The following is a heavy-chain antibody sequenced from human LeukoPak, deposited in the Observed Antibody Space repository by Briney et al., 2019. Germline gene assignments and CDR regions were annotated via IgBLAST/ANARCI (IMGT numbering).Heavy chain of an antibody. D-gene: IGHD6-13*01. Sequence: ASVKVSCKASGYTFSSHYMHWVRQAPGQGLEWMGIINPSGGSTSYAQKFEGRVTLTRDTSTNIVYMEVSSLRSEDTDVYYCARAAATGTHNWFDPWGQGTLVTVSS. J-gene: IGHJ5*02. CDR3: ARAAATGTHNWFDP. V-gene: IGHV1-46*01. CDR1: GYTFSSHY. CDR2: INPSGGST.